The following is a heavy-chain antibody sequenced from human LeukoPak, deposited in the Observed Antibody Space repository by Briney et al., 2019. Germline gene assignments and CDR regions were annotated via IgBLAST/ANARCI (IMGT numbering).Heavy chain of an antibody. CDR2: INAGNGNT. CDR1: GYTFTSYA. V-gene: IGHV1-3*01. Sequence: ASVTVSCKASGYTFTSYAMHWVRQAPGQRLEWMGWINAGNGNTKYSQKFQGRVTITRDTSASTAYMELSSLRSEDTAVYYCARELYCSGGSCYSGFAPWGKGTLVTVSS. D-gene: IGHD2-15*01. CDR3: ARELYCSGGSCYSGFAP. J-gene: IGHJ5*02.